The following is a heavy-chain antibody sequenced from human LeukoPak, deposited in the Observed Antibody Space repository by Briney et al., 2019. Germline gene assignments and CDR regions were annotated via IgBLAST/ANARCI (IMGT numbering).Heavy chain of an antibody. CDR3: ARHSHYDFWSGYLDY. J-gene: IGHJ4*02. D-gene: IGHD3-3*01. Sequence: GESLKISCKGSGYTFTSYWISWVRQMPGKGLECMGKIDPSDSYTRYSPSFQGHVTISADKSISAAFLQWSSLKASDTAMYYCARHSHYDFWSGYLDYWGQGTLVTVSS. CDR1: GYTFTSYW. CDR2: IDPSDSYT. V-gene: IGHV5-10-1*01.